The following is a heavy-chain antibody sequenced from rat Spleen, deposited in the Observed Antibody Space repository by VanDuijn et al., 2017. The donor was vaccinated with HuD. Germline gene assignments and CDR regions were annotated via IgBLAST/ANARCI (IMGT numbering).Heavy chain of an antibody. D-gene: IGHD1-6*01. CDR3: TRRGITHYFDH. V-gene: IGHV5S23*01. CDR1: GFTFSDYD. CDR2: ISTSGGHT. J-gene: IGHJ2*01. Sequence: EVQLVESGGGLVQPGRSLKLSCAGSGFTFSDYDMAWVRQAPKKGLEWVASISTSGGHTYYRDSVKGRFTLSRENAKSTLYLQMDSLRSEYTATYYCTRRGITHYFDHWGQGVMVTVSS.